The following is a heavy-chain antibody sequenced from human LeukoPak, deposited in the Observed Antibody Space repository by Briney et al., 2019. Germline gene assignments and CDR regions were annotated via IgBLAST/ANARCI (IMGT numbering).Heavy chain of an antibody. Sequence: GGSLSLSCAASGFTFSSYGMHWVRQAPGKGLEWVAVISYDGSSKYYADSVKGRFTISRDNSKNTLSLQMNSLRAEDTAVFYCARSHDYSNYPGMDVWGLGTTVTVSS. CDR1: GFTFSSYG. CDR3: ARSHDYSNYPGMDV. D-gene: IGHD4-11*01. CDR2: ISYDGSSK. J-gene: IGHJ6*02. V-gene: IGHV3-30-3*01.